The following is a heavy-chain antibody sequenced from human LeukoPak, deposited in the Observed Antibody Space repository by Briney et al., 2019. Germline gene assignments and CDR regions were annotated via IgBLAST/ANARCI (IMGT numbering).Heavy chain of an antibody. CDR3: ARDRFVDTGSLHD. CDR1: GFTFSSYG. CDR2: IWYDGSNK. J-gene: IGHJ4*02. Sequence: PGGSLRLSCAAPGFTFSSYGMHWVRQAPGKGLEWVAVIWYDGSNKYYADSVKGRFTISRDNSKNTLYLQMNSLRAEDTAVYYCARDRFVDTGSLHDWGRGTLVTVSS. V-gene: IGHV3-33*01. D-gene: IGHD5-18*01.